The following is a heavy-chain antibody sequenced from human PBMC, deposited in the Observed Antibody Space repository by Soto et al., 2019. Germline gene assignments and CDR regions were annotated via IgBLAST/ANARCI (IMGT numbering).Heavy chain of an antibody. CDR2: ISAYNGNT. D-gene: IGHD3-10*01. V-gene: IGHV1-18*01. CDR1: GYTFISYG. CDR3: ARDFRAGIYYGSGSSVDY. J-gene: IGHJ4*02. Sequence: QVQLVQSGAEVKKPGASVKVSCKASGYTFISYGISWVRQAPGQGLEWMGWISAYNGNTKYAQKVQDRVTMTTDTSTSTAYMELRSPRSDDTAVYYCARDFRAGIYYGSGSSVDYWGQGTLVTVSS.